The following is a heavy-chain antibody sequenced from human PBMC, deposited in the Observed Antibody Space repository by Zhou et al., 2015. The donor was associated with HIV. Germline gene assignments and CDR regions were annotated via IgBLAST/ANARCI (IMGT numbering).Heavy chain of an antibody. CDR1: GYTFTSYG. CDR2: ISAYNGNT. V-gene: IGHV1-18*01. J-gene: IGHJ5*02. CDR3: ARDPNTTYFDVRGGTRTGVNPWGYQPPVRVPVRETGWFD. D-gene: IGHD3-10*01. Sequence: QVQLVQSGAEVKKPGASVKVSCKASGYTFTSYGISWVRQAPGQGLEWMGWISAYNGNTNYAQKLQGRVTMTTDTSTSTAYMELRSLRSDDTAVYYCARDPNTTYFDVRGGTRTGVNPWGYQPPVRVPVRETGWFD.